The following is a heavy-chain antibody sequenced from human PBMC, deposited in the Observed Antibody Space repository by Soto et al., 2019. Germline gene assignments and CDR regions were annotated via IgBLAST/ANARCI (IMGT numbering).Heavy chain of an antibody. D-gene: IGHD5-12*01. CDR1: GFTFDTCG. Sequence: PGGSLRLSCVASGFTFDTCGMNWVRQAPGKGLEWVAVISQHAGNTFYADSVRGRFTISRDDSNKTVSLHMNSLRGEDTAVYYCATDRAKPAWIFDSRGQGT. V-gene: IGHV3-33*03. CDR2: ISQHAGNT. CDR3: ATDRAKPAWIFDS. J-gene: IGHJ4*02.